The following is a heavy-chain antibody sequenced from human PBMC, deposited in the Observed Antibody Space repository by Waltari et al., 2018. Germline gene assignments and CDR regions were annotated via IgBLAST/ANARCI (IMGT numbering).Heavy chain of an antibody. V-gene: IGHV5-51*01. CDR2: IYPGDADT. J-gene: IGHJ4*02. CDR3: ARRLALSSSWSDY. CDR1: GYSFTSYW. Sequence: EVQLVQSGAEVKKPGESLKISCKGSGYSFTSYWIGWVRQMPGKGLEWMGIIYPGDADTRDSPSVQGQVTISADKAISTAYLQWSSLKASDTAMYYCARRLALSSSWSDYWGQGTLVTVSS. D-gene: IGHD6-13*01.